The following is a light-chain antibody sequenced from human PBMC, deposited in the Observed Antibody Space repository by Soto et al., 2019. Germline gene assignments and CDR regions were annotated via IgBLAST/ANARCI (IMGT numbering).Light chain of an antibody. J-gene: IGKJ5*01. CDR1: QSVSSY. CDR2: DAS. V-gene: IGKV3-11*01. Sequence: EIVLTQSPGTLSLSPGERATLSCRASQSVSSYLAWYQQKPGQAPRLLIYDASNRATGIPARFSGSGSGTDFTLTISNLEPEDFAVYYCQQRSNWPPITFGQGTRLEI. CDR3: QQRSNWPPIT.